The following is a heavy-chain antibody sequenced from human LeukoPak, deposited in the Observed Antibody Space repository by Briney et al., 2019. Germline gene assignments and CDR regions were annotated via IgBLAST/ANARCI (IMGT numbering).Heavy chain of an antibody. D-gene: IGHD1-26*01. V-gene: IGHV3-21*01. J-gene: IGHJ4*02. CDR1: GFTFSSYS. Sequence: GGSLRLSCAASGFTFSSYSMNWVRQAPGKGLEWVSSISSSSSYIYYADSVKGRFTISRDNAKNSLYLQMNSLRAEDTAVYYCARQKWDLRYDFDYWGQGTLVTVSP. CDR3: ARQKWDLRYDFDY. CDR2: ISSSSSYI.